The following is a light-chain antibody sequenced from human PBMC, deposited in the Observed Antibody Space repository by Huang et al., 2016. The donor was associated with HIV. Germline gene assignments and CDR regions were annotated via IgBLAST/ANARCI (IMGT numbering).Light chain of an antibody. CDR1: QNGRTN. Sequence: EIVMTQSPATLAVSPGEGATLSCRASQNGRTNVAWYQQKPGQAPRLLIYGASTRATGIPGRFSGTGSGTDCTLTLSSLQSDDFAVYYCQHYHDWPPLAFGGGTKVEIK. V-gene: IGKV3-15*01. J-gene: IGKJ4*01. CDR3: QHYHDWPPLA. CDR2: GAS.